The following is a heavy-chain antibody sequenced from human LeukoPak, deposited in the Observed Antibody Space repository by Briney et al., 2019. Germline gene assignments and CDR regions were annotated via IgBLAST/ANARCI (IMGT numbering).Heavy chain of an antibody. V-gene: IGHV1-3*01. J-gene: IGHJ5*02. D-gene: IGHD4-17*01. Sequence: ASVKVSCKASGYTFTSYAMHWVRQAPGQRLEWMGWINAGNGNTKYSQKFQGRVTITRDTSASTAYMELSSLRSEDTAVYYCARGYGDYGYWFDPWGQGTLVTVSS. CDR1: GYTFTSYA. CDR2: INAGNGNT. CDR3: ARGYGDYGYWFDP.